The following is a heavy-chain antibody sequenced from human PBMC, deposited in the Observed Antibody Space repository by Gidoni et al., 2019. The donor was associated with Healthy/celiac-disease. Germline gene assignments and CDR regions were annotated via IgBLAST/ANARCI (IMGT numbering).Heavy chain of an antibody. CDR1: GFTFSSYG. CDR3: AKDKGQWLVQYYFDY. Sequence: QVQLVESGGGVVQPGRSLRLSCAASGFTFSSYGMHWVRQAPGKGLEWVAVISYDGSNKYYADSVKGRFTISRDNSKNTLYLQMNSLRAEDTAVYYCAKDKGQWLVQYYFDYWGQGTLVTVSS. D-gene: IGHD6-19*01. J-gene: IGHJ4*02. CDR2: ISYDGSNK. V-gene: IGHV3-30*18.